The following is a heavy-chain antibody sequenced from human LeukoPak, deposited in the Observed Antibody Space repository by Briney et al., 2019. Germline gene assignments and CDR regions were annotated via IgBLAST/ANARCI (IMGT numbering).Heavy chain of an antibody. V-gene: IGHV3-23*01. CDR2: ISGSGRST. CDR1: GFTFSSYA. Sequence: GGSLRLSCAAPGFTFSSYAMSWVRQAPGKGLAWVSGISGSGRSTHSADSVKGRFTISRDNSKNMLYLQMNSLRAEDTALYYCAKALDGYNGMDVWGQGTTVIVSS. J-gene: IGHJ6*02. D-gene: IGHD3-16*02. CDR3: AKALDGYNGMDV.